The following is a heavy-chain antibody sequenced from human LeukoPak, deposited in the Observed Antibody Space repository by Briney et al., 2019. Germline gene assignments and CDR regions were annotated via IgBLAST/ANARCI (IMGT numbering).Heavy chain of an antibody. CDR3: ARDPDYGGKPYAFDI. CDR2: ISSSSSYI. D-gene: IGHD4-17*01. CDR1: GFTFSSYS. V-gene: IGHV3-21*01. Sequence: GGSLRLSCAASGFTFSSYSMNWVRQAPGKGLEWVSSISSSSSYIYYADSVKGRFTISRDNAKNSLYLQMNSLRAEDTAVCYCARDPDYGGKPYAFDIWGQGTMVTVSS. J-gene: IGHJ3*02.